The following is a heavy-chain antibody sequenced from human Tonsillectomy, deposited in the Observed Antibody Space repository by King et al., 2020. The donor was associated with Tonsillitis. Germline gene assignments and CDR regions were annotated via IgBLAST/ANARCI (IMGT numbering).Heavy chain of an antibody. CDR3: ARDPDYGCSSGFDY. J-gene: IGHJ4*02. Sequence: VQLVESGGGVVQPGRSLRLSCAASGFTFSSYGMHWVRQAPGKGLEWVAVISNDGRTKYYADSVMGRFTISRDNSKNTLYVQMNFLRAEDTAVYYCARDPDYGCSSGFDYWGQGTLVTVSS. D-gene: IGHD4-23*01. CDR1: GFTFSSYG. CDR2: ISNDGRTK. V-gene: IGHV3-33*05.